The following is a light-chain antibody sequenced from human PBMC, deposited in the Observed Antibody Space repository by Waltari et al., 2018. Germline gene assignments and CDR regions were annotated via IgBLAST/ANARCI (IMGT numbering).Light chain of an antibody. CDR2: DTS. CDR1: QSVTNY. J-gene: IGKJ4*01. Sequence: VLTQAPAILSLSPGEGASLSCRASQSVTNYLAWYQQKPGQAPRLLIYDTSNRATGIPARFSGSGFGTDFTLTISSLEPEDFAVYYCQQRRDWPLTFGGGTKVEIK. V-gene: IGKV3-11*01. CDR3: QQRRDWPLT.